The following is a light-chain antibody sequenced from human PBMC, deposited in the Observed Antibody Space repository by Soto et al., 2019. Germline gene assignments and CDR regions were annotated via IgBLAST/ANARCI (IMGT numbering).Light chain of an antibody. J-gene: IGKJ5*01. V-gene: IGKV3-11*01. CDR3: QQRSNWPPIT. CDR2: DAS. CDR1: QSVSSY. Sequence: EIVLTQSPATLSLSPGERATLSCRASQSVSSYLACYQQKPGQAPRLLIYDASNSATGIPARFSGSRSGTDFTLPISSLEPEEFAVYYCQQRSNWPPITFGQGTRLEI.